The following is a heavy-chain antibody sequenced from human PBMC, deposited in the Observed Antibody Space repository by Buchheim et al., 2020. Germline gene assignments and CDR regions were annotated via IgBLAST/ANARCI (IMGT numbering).Heavy chain of an antibody. CDR3: AKIELLWFGETKNEDV. V-gene: IGHV3-30*18. Sequence: QVQLVESGGGVVQPGRSLRLSCAASGFTFSSYGMHWVRQAPGKGLEWVAVISYDGSNKYYADSVKGRFTISRDNSKNTLYLQMNSLRAEDTAVYYCAKIELLWFGETKNEDVWGQGTT. D-gene: IGHD3-10*01. CDR2: ISYDGSNK. CDR1: GFTFSSYG. J-gene: IGHJ6*02.